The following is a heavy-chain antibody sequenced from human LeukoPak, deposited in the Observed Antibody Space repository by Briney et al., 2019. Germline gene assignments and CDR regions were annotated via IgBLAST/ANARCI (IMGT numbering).Heavy chain of an antibody. J-gene: IGHJ4*02. CDR2: IYSGGST. CDR1: GFTVSSHY. Sequence: GGSLRLSCAASGFTVSSHYMSWVRQAPGKGLEWVSLIYSGGSTEYADSVKGRSTISRDISKNTLYLQMNSLRAEDTAMYYCARGSAVTGVHWGQGTLVTVSS. D-gene: IGHD1-14*01. V-gene: IGHV3-66*01. CDR3: ARGSAVTGVH.